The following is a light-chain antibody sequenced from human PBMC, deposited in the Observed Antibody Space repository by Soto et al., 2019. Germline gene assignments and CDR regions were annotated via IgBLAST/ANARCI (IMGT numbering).Light chain of an antibody. J-gene: IGKJ1*01. CDR2: DAS. Sequence: DIQMTQSPSTLSASIGDRVTITCRASQNINNWIAWYQQKPGKAPKFLIYDASTLESGVPSRFSGSGFGTEFSLTISSLQPDDFGSYYCQHMRTFGQGTKA. V-gene: IGKV1-5*01. CDR3: QHMRT. CDR1: QNINNW.